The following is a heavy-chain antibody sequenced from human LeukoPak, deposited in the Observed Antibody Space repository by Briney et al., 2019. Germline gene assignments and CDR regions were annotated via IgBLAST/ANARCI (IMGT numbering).Heavy chain of an antibody. CDR3: ARIIGSSGHSNWFGP. V-gene: IGHV1-69*13. CDR2: IIPIFGTA. Sequence: EASVKVSCKASGGTFSSYAISWVRQAPGQGLEWMGGIIPIFGTANYAQKFQGRVTITADESTSTAYMELSSLRSEDTAVYYCARIIGSSGHSNWFGPWGQGTLVTVSS. J-gene: IGHJ5*02. D-gene: IGHD3-22*01. CDR1: GGTFSSYA.